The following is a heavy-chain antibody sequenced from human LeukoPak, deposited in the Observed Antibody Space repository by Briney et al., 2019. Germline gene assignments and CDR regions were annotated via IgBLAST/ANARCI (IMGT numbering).Heavy chain of an antibody. CDR1: GGSISSYY. V-gene: IGHV4-59*01. CDR2: IYYSGST. J-gene: IGHJ5*02. CDR3: ARGEELIDP. Sequence: SETLSLTCTVSGGSISSYYWSWIRQPPGKGLEWIGYIYYSGSTNYNPSLKSRVTISVDTSKNQFSLKLSSVPAADTAVYYCARGEELIDPWGQGTLVTVSS. D-gene: IGHD3-10*01.